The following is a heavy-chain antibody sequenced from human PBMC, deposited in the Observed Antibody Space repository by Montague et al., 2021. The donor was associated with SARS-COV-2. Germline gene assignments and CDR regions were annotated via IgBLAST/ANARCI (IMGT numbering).Heavy chain of an antibody. Sequence: QSGAEVKQPGESLRISCKGSGYSFTSYWISWVRQMPGKGLEWMGRIDPSDSYTNYSPSFQGHVTISADKSISTAYLQWSSLKASDTAMYYCARHFRGYCSGCSCYEEISWFDPWGQGTLVTVSS. D-gene: IGHD2-15*01. CDR1: GYSFTSYW. J-gene: IGHJ5*02. CDR3: ARHFRGYCSGCSCYEEISWFDP. V-gene: IGHV5-10-1*01. CDR2: IDPSDSYT.